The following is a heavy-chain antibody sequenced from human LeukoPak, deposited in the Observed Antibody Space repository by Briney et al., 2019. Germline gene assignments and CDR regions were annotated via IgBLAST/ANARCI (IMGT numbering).Heavy chain of an antibody. J-gene: IGHJ4*02. V-gene: IGHV3-23*01. D-gene: IGHD3-16*01. CDR2: IKSSGDTT. CDR3: ARVSSYVVWGSYGAGGVDY. Sequence: GGSLRLSCAASGFTFSNYAMSWVRQAPGKGLEWVSTIKSSGDTTFYADSVKGRFSISRDNSKNTLFLQMNSLRAEDTAVYYCARVSSYVVWGSYGAGGVDYWGQGTLVTVSS. CDR1: GFTFSNYA.